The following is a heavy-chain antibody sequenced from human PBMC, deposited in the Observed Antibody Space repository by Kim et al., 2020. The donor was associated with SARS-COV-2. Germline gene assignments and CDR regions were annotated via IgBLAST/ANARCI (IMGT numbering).Heavy chain of an antibody. CDR2: INTNTGNT. D-gene: IGHD6-13*01. Sequence: ASVKVSCKASGYTFTSYAMHWVRQAPGQGLEWMGWINTNTGNTTYAQGFTGRIVFSVDTSVSTAYLQISSLKAEDTAVYYCAREGYSSSWYSYYYYYAMDVWGGRPTVTVSS. J-gene: IGHJ6*04. CDR3: AREGYSSSWYSYYYYYAMDV. CDR1: GYTFTSYA. V-gene: IGHV7-4-1*02.